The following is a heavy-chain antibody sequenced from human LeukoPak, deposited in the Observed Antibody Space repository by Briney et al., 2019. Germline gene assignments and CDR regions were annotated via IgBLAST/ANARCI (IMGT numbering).Heavy chain of an antibody. Sequence: GGSLRLSCAASGFTFSDYQMSWIRQAPGKGLEWVSDISSSGSSIYYAASVKGRFTISRDNAKKSLYLQMNSLRAEDTAVYYCVRDHHVSVVVSPLDSWGQGTLVTVSS. D-gene: IGHD2-15*01. J-gene: IGHJ4*02. CDR1: GFTFSDYQ. CDR2: ISSSGSSI. CDR3: VRDHHVSVVVSPLDS. V-gene: IGHV3-11*01.